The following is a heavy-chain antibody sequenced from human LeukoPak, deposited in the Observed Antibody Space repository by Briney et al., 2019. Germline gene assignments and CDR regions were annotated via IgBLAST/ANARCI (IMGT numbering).Heavy chain of an antibody. CDR2: INPSGGST. J-gene: IGHJ4*02. Sequence: PQASVNVSCKASRYTFTSYYMHWVRQAPGQGLEWMGIINPSGGSTSYAQKSQGRGTMTRDVSTSTVYMELSSLRSEDTAVYYCARDRAGIVGADYWGQGTLVTVSS. CDR1: RYTFTSYY. CDR3: ARDRAGIVGADY. D-gene: IGHD1-26*01. V-gene: IGHV1-46*01.